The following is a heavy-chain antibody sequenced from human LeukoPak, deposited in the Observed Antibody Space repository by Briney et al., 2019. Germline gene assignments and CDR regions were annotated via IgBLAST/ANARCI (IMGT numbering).Heavy chain of an antibody. CDR2: ISASGDAT. D-gene: IGHD6-13*01. J-gene: IGHJ4*02. CDR3: AKEGIGSTSTFFDY. CDR1: GYILNTYA. Sequence: PGGSLRLSCAASGYILNTYALNWVRQAPGKGLEWVSSISASGDATYYVDSVRGRFTISRDNSINAGYLQMNSLSAEDTATYYCAKEGIGSTSTFFDYWGQGILVTVSS. V-gene: IGHV3-23*01.